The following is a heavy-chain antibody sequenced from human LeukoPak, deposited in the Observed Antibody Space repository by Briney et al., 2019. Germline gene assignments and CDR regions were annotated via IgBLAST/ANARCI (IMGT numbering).Heavy chain of an antibody. CDR3: AKEEPSRLGLFRTIDY. Sequence: GGSLRLSCAASGFTFSSYAMSWVRQAPGKGLEWVSAISGSGGSTYYADSVKGRFTISRDNSKNTLYLQMNSLRAEDTAVYYCAKEEPSRLGLFRTIDYWGQGTPVTVSS. J-gene: IGHJ4*02. V-gene: IGHV3-23*01. CDR2: ISGSGGST. CDR1: GFTFSSYA. D-gene: IGHD1-14*01.